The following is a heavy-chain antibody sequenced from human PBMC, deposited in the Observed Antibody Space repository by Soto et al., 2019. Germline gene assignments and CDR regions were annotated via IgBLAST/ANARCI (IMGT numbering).Heavy chain of an antibody. Sequence: QVQLVQSGAEVKKRGSSVKVSCKASGGTFNNYALSWVRQAPGQGLEWMGGIIPVFGTTNYAPKFQGRVTITADESTSTAYMELSSLRSEDTAVYSCARGSGGFYTPFNYWGQGTLVTVSS. CDR1: GGTFNNYA. J-gene: IGHJ4*02. D-gene: IGHD2-15*01. V-gene: IGHV1-69*12. CDR2: IIPVFGTT. CDR3: ARGSGGFYTPFNY.